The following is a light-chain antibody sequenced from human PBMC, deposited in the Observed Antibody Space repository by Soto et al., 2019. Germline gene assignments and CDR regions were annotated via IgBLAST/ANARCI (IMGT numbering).Light chain of an antibody. V-gene: IGKV3-15*01. J-gene: IGKJ4*01. Sequence: EIVMTQSPATLSVSPGERATLSCRASQNINNNLAWYQQKPGQGPRLLIYGASFRATGIPARFSGSGSGTGFTLTISSLQSEDFAIYYCQQYNNWPLTFGGGTKVEIK. CDR1: QNINNN. CDR3: QQYNNWPLT. CDR2: GAS.